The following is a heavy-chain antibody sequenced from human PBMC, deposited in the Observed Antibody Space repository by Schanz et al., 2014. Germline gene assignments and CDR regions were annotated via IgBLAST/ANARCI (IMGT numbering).Heavy chain of an antibody. V-gene: IGHV3-11*06. CDR3: VRDILHRVYDSGSP. Sequence: VQLVASGGGLVQPGGSLRLSCAASGFAVDNYYMSCVRQAPGRGLEWVSYVSSSSSYTHYADSVKGRFTISRDNAKNSLFLQMNSLRAEDTAVYYCVRDILHRVYDSGSPWGQGTLVTVSS. D-gene: IGHD3-10*01. CDR2: VSSSSSYT. CDR1: GFAVDNYY. J-gene: IGHJ5*02.